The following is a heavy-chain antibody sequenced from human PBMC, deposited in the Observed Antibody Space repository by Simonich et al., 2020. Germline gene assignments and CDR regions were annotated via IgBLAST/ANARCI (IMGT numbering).Heavy chain of an antibody. V-gene: IGHV3-30*18. CDR3: AKESTVSRWDYYYGMDV. J-gene: IGHJ6*02. CDR2: IWYDVSNK. D-gene: IGHD4-17*01. Sequence: QVQLVESGGGVVQHGRSLRLSCAASGFTFSSYGMRWVRQAPGNGLEGVAGIWYDVSNKYYEDSGKGRFTISRDNSKNTLYLQMNSLRAEDTAMYYCAKESTVSRWDYYYGMDVWGQGTTVTVSS. CDR1: GFTFSSYG.